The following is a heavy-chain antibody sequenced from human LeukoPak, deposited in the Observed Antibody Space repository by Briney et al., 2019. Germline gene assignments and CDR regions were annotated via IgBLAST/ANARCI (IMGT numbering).Heavy chain of an antibody. Sequence: WASVKVSCKASGYTFTGYYMNWVRQAPRQGLEWMGWIDPNTGDTNYAQKFQGRVTMTRDTSTNTVYMELSSLRSDDTAVYYCARIAALAGIGWGDFDYWGQGTLVTVSS. D-gene: IGHD6-19*01. V-gene: IGHV1-2*02. CDR3: ARIAALAGIGWGDFDY. CDR1: GYTFTGYY. CDR2: IDPNTGDT. J-gene: IGHJ4*02.